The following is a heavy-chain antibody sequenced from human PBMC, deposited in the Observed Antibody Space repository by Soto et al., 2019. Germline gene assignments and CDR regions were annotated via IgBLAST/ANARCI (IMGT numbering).Heavy chain of an antibody. CDR2: ISYDGSNK. CDR3: ATAMYSSRWYEKQYNWFDP. CDR1: GFTFSSYA. Sequence: QVQLVESGGGVVQPGRSLRLSCAASGFTFSSYAMHWVRQAPGKGLEWVAVISYDGSNKYYADSVKGRFSISRDNSKNTLYLQMNSRRAEDTAVYFCATAMYSSRWYEKQYNWFDPWGQGTLVTVSS. J-gene: IGHJ5*02. V-gene: IGHV3-30-3*01. D-gene: IGHD6-19*01.